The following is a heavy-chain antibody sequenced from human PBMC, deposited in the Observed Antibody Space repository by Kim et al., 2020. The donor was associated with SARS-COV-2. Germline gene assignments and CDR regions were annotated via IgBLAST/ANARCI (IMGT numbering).Heavy chain of an antibody. D-gene: IGHD5-12*01. CDR1: GYTFTSYA. CDR3: ARENPAGYGGYETQDDY. V-gene: IGHV7-4-1*02. Sequence: ASVKVSCKASGYTFTSYAMNWVRQAPGQGLEWMGWINTNTGNPTYAQGFTGRFVFSLDTSVSTAYLQISSLKAEDTAVYYCARENPAGYGGYETQDDYWGQGTLVTVSS. J-gene: IGHJ4*02. CDR2: INTNTGNP.